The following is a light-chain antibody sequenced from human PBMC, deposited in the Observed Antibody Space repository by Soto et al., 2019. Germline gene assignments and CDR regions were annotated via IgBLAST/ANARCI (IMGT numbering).Light chain of an antibody. CDR1: QSVSSR. V-gene: IGKV3-15*01. CDR2: GAS. J-gene: IGKJ1*01. CDR3: QQYTNWWT. Sequence: EVVMTQSPATVSVSPGERATLSCTASQSVSSRLAWYQQQPGQAPRRLIYGASTRATGIPARISGSGSETDSTLTISSLPSDDFAVYYCQQYTNWWTFGQGTKVEIK.